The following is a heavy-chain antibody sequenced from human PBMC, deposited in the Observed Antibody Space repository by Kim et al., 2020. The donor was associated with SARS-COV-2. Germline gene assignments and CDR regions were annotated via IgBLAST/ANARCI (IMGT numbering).Heavy chain of an antibody. V-gene: IGHV3-11*03. D-gene: IGHD6-19*01. CDR2: ISSSSSYT. J-gene: IGHJ4*02. CDR3: ASAAGGIAVAGDDYFDY. Sequence: GGSLRLSCAASGFTFSDYYMSWIRQAPGKGLEWVSYISSSSSYTNYADSVKGRFTISRDNAKNSLYLQMNSLRAEDTAVYYCASAAGGIAVAGDDYFDYWRQATLVIVSS. CDR1: GFTFSDYY.